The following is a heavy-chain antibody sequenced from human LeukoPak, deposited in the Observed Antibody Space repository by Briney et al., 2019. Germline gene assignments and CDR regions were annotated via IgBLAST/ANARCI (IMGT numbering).Heavy chain of an antibody. CDR1: GFTFSIYS. J-gene: IGHJ4*02. V-gene: IGHV3-48*01. Sequence: PGGSLRLSCAASGFTFSIYSMSWVRQAPGKGLEWVSYISSSSSTISYADSVKGRFTISRDNAENSLYLQMNSLRAEDTAVYYCARDSAYSTKWTAGYWGQGTLVTVSS. CDR2: ISSSSSTI. CDR3: ARDSAYSTKWTAGY. D-gene: IGHD2-2*01.